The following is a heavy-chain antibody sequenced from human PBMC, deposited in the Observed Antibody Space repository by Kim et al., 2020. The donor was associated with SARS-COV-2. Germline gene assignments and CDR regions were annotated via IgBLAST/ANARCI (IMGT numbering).Heavy chain of an antibody. CDR2: IYPGDSDT. J-gene: IGHJ6*02. CDR1: GYSFTSYW. V-gene: IGHV5-51*01. Sequence: GESLKISCKGSGYSFTSYWIGWVRQMPGKGLEWMGIIYPGDSDTRYSPSFQGQVTISADKSIGTAYLQWSSLKASDTAMYYCARHGGAVARGVYYYGMDVWGQGTTVTVSS. D-gene: IGHD6-19*01. CDR3: ARHGGAVARGVYYYGMDV.